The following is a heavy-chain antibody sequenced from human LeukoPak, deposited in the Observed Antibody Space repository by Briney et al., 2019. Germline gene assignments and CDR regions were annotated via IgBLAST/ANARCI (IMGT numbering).Heavy chain of an antibody. CDR2: INPNSGGT. V-gene: IGHV1-2*02. D-gene: IGHD3-3*01. CDR3: VRVRAPFAILLYVSCDY. Sequence: ASVKVSCKASGYTFTGYYMHWVRQAPGQGLEWMGWINPNSGGTNYAQKFQGRVTMTRDTSISTAYMELSILRSDDTAVYYCVRVRAPFAILLYVSCDYWGQGTLVTVSS. J-gene: IGHJ4*02. CDR1: GYTFTGYY.